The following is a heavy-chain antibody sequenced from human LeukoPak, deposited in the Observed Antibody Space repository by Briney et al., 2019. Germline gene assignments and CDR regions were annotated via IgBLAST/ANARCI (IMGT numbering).Heavy chain of an antibody. D-gene: IGHD6-19*01. J-gene: IGHJ4*02. CDR3: ARAPIRGSGWYLDY. CDR2: IIPTLGIA. V-gene: IGHV1-69*04. Sequence: ASVKVSCKASGGTFSSYAISWVRQAPGQGLEWMGRIIPTLGIANYAQKFQGRVTITADKSTSTAYMELSSLRSEDTAVYYCARAPIRGSGWYLDYWGQGTLVTVSS. CDR1: GGTFSSYA.